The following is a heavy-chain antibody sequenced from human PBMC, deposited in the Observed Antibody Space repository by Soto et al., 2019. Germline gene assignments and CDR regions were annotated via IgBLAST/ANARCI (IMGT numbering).Heavy chain of an antibody. CDR2: ISSSGSTI. CDR1: VFTCSSYE. J-gene: IGHJ5*02. Sequence: PGWSLRLSCSASVFTCSSYEMNWFRQAPGKGLEWVSYISSSGSTIYYADSVKGRFTISRDNAKNSLYLQMNSLRAEDTAVYYCARNRITGTTNNWFDPWGQGTLVTVSS. CDR3: ARNRITGTTNNWFDP. V-gene: IGHV3-48*03. D-gene: IGHD1-7*01.